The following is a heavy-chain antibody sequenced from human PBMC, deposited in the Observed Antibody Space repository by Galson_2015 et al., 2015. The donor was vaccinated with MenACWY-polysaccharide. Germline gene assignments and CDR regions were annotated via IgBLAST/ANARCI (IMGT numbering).Heavy chain of an antibody. V-gene: IGHV3-30-3*01. J-gene: IGHJ4*02. CDR2: TSYDGTNK. CDR1: GFSFRHYG. Sequence: SLRLSCAASGFSFRHYGLHWVRQAPGKGLEWVAVTSYDGTNKSYAESVKGRFTISRDNSKNTLFLQMNSLRAEDTALYYCARDGDNDLPLDHWGQGTLVTVSS. D-gene: IGHD2-21*01. CDR3: ARDGDNDLPLDH.